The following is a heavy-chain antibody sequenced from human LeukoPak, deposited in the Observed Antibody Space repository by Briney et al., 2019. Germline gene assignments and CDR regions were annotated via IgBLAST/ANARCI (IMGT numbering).Heavy chain of an antibody. Sequence: SSETLSLTCTVSGGSISSSSYYWGWIRQPPGKGLEWIGSIYYSGSTYYNPSLKSRVTISVDTSKNQFSLKLSSVTAADTAVYYCARVGTHAFDIWGQGTMVTVSS. V-gene: IGHV4-39*01. D-gene: IGHD1-14*01. CDR2: IYYSGST. J-gene: IGHJ3*02. CDR1: GGSISSSSYY. CDR3: ARVGTHAFDI.